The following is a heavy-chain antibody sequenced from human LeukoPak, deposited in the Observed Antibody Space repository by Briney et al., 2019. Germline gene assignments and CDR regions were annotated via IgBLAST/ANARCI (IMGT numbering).Heavy chain of an antibody. D-gene: IGHD1-26*01. J-gene: IGHJ4*02. Sequence: PSETLSLTCTVAGGSVSSYFWSWNRQPPGKGLEWIGYISYSGTTNYNPSLKSRVTISVDTSKNQFSLKLSSVTAADTAIYCCASAGELLGVQYFDYWGQGTLVTVSS. CDR3: ASAGELLGVQYFDY. CDR1: GGSVSSYF. CDR2: ISYSGTT. V-gene: IGHV4-59*02.